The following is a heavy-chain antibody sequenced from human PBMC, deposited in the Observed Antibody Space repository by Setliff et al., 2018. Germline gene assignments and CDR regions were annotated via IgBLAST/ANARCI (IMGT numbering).Heavy chain of an antibody. CDR1: GNIFTGHF. CDR3: ARSTNYGMRFWFDN. V-gene: IGHV1-2*02. J-gene: IGHJ4*02. CDR2: INPDTGDT. Sequence: GASVKVSCKASGNIFTGHFLHWVRQAPGQGLEWMGWINPDTGDTHYPVNFQGRVTMARDTSISTGSMELSRLRSDDTAMYFCARSTNYGMRFWFDNWGQGALVTVSS. D-gene: IGHD1-7*01.